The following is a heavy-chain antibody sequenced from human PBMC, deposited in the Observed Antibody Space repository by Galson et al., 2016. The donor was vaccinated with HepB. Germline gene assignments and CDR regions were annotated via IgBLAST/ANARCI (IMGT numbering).Heavy chain of an antibody. CDR3: GSFQGRLSGYRPFWYFDL. D-gene: IGHD3-22*01. CDR1: GFTFSTYG. J-gene: IGHJ2*01. CDR2: IWNDGSNK. Sequence: SLRLSCAASGFTFSTYGMHWVRQAPGKGLEWVAVIWNDGSNKYYANSVKGRFTISRDNSKNTLYLQMNSLRVEDTAVYYCGSFQGRLSGYRPFWYFDLWGRGSLVTVSS. V-gene: IGHV3-33*01.